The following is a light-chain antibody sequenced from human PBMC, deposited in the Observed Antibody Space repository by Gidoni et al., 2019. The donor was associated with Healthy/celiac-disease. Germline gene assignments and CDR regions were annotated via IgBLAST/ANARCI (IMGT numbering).Light chain of an antibody. V-gene: IGKV1-39*01. CDR3: QQSYSTIT. J-gene: IGKJ5*01. CDR1: QSISSY. CDR2: AAS. Sequence: DIQMTQSPSSLSASVGDRVTITCRASQSISSYLNWYQQKPGKAPKLLIYAASSLQSGVPSRFSGSGSWTDFTLTISCLQPEDFATYYCQQSYSTITFGQGTRLEIK.